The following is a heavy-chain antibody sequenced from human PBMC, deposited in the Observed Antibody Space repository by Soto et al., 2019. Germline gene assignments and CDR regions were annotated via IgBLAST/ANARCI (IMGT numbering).Heavy chain of an antibody. CDR2: ISAYNGNT. Sequence: ASVKVYFKPSGYTFTSYGIIWLRHAPGQGLEWMGWISAYNGNTNYAQKLQGRVTMTTDTSTSTAYMELRSLRSDDTAVYYCARPTGRYSYSDYWGQGTLVTVSS. J-gene: IGHJ4*02. CDR3: ARPTGRYSYSDY. D-gene: IGHD5-18*01. V-gene: IGHV1-18*01. CDR1: GYTFTSYG.